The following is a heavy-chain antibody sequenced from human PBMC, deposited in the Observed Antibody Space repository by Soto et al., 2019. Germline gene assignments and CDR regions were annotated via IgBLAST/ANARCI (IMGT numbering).Heavy chain of an antibody. CDR1: GFSFGSYA. CDR2: ISGSGGST. Sequence: GGSLRLSCVASGFSFGSYAMSWVRQAPGKGLEWVSAISGSGGSTYYADSVKGRFTISRENSKNTLYLQMNSLRAEDTAVYYCANGKDYYDSSGPDSWGQGTLVTVS. CDR3: ANGKDYYDSSGPDS. V-gene: IGHV3-23*01. D-gene: IGHD3-22*01. J-gene: IGHJ4*02.